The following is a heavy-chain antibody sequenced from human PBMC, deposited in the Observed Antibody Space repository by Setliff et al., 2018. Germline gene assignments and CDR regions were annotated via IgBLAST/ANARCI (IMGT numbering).Heavy chain of an antibody. Sequence: GGSLRLSCAASGFTFSSYGMHWVRQAPGKGLEWVAVIWYDESNIYYADSVKGRFTISRDNAKNSLYLQMNNLRAEDTAVYYCAREAQYSNGGDGFDVWGRGTMVTVSS. D-gene: IGHD2-8*01. V-gene: IGHV3-33*01. CDR1: GFTFSSYG. CDR2: IWYDESNI. J-gene: IGHJ3*01. CDR3: AREAQYSNGGDGFDV.